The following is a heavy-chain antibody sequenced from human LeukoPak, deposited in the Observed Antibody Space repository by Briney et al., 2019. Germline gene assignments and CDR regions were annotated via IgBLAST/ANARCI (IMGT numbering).Heavy chain of an antibody. D-gene: IGHD4-17*01. J-gene: IGHJ4*02. V-gene: IGHV4-59*01. CDR1: GGSTSSYY. CDR3: ARDFRSDYGDYVGLYY. CDR2: IYYSGST. Sequence: SETLSLTCTVSGGSTSSYYWSWIRQPPRTGLEWIGYIYYSGSTNYNPSLKSRVTISVDTSKNQFSLKLSSVTAADTAVYYCARDFRSDYGDYVGLYYWGQGTLVTVSS.